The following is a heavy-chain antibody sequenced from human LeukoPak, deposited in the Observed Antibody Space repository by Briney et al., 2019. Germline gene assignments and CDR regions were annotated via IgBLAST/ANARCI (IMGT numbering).Heavy chain of an antibody. CDR3: ARGARAAAGIFIDY. CDR2: ISYDGSNK. CDR1: GFTFSSYA. D-gene: IGHD6-13*01. J-gene: IGHJ4*02. Sequence: GGSLRLSCAASGFTFSSYAMHWVRQAPGKGLEWVAVISYDGSNKYYADSVKGRFTISRDNSKNTLYLQMNSLRAEDTAVYYCARGARAAAGIFIDYWGQGTLVTVSS. V-gene: IGHV3-30-3*01.